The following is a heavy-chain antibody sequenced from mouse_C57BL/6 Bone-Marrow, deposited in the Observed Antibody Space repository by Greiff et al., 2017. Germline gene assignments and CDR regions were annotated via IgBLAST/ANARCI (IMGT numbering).Heavy chain of an antibody. V-gene: IGHV1-69*01. Sequence: VQLQQPGAELVMPGASVKLSCKASGYTFTSYWMHWVKQRPGQGLEWIGEIDPSDSYTNYNQKFKGKSTLTVDKSSSTAYMQLSSLTSEDSAVDDCARYYDYESAMYYGGRGTSVTVSS. CDR3: ARYYDYESAMYY. CDR2: IDPSDSYT. J-gene: IGHJ4*01. CDR1: GYTFTSYW. D-gene: IGHD2-4*01.